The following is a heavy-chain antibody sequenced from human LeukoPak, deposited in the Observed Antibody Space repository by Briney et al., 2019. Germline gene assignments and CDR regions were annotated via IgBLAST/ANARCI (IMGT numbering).Heavy chain of an antibody. CDR2: IWYDGSNK. D-gene: IGHD5-24*01. V-gene: IGHV3-33*08. CDR1: GFTFSSYE. Sequence: GGSLRLSCAASGFTFSSYEMNWVRQAPGKGLEWVAVIWYDGSNKYYADSVKGRFTISRDNSKNSLYLQMNSLRAEDTAVYYCARDLLRRRYTFDYWGQGTLVTVSS. J-gene: IGHJ4*02. CDR3: ARDLLRRRYTFDY.